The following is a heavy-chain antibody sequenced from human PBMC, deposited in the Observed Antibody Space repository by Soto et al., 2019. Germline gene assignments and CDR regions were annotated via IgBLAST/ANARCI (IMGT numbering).Heavy chain of an antibody. D-gene: IGHD3-3*01. CDR3: AKALGSSFLYNAEYFHY. Sequence: EVQLVESGGGLVQPGRSLRLSCAASGFAFDQYAMHWVRQAPGKGLEWVSVLSWNSGNIGYAASVKGRFTISRDNAKNSLSLQMNSLRAEDTALYYCAKALGSSFLYNAEYFHYWGQGTLVTVSS. CDR2: LSWNSGNI. V-gene: IGHV3-9*01. J-gene: IGHJ1*01. CDR1: GFAFDQYA.